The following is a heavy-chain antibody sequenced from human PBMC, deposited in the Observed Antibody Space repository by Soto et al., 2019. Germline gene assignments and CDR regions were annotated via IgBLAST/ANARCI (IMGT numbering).Heavy chain of an antibody. Sequence: GGSLRLSCAASGFTFSTYGMHWVRQIPGKGLQWVAIIWYDGSIKYYADSVKGRFTISRDNSKNTLYLQMNSLRDEDTAVYYCARIDCTGNNCDPYYHYGMDVWGQGTTVTVSS. CDR2: IWYDGSIK. CDR3: ARIDCTGNNCDPYYHYGMDV. J-gene: IGHJ6*02. CDR1: GFTFSTYG. D-gene: IGHD2-8*02. V-gene: IGHV3-33*01.